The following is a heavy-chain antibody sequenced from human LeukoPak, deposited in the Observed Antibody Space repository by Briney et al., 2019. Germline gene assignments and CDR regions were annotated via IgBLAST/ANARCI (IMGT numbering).Heavy chain of an antibody. CDR2: IIPILGIA. J-gene: IGHJ4*02. D-gene: IGHD5-18*01. CDR1: GYTFTKYG. CDR3: ARGGYSYGSPLNY. Sequence: VASVKVSCKASGYTFTKYGIGWVRQAPGQGFEWMGWIIPILGIANYAQKFQGRVTITADKSTSTAYMELSSLRSEDTAVYYCARGGYSYGSPLNYWGQGTLVTVSS. V-gene: IGHV1-69*10.